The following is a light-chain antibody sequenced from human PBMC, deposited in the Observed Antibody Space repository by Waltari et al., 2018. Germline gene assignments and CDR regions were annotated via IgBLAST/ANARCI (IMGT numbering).Light chain of an antibody. CDR1: RSNIGSHT. V-gene: IGLV1-44*01. CDR2: END. Sequence: QSMLTQPPSVSGAPGQSVTISCSGSRSNIGSHTVNWFQQLPGTAPRLLIYENDRRPSGVPDRFSASSAGTSASLGISGLQSEDEADYYCGAWDSTLRGYVLGSGTLVSVL. CDR3: GAWDSTLRGYV. J-gene: IGLJ1*01.